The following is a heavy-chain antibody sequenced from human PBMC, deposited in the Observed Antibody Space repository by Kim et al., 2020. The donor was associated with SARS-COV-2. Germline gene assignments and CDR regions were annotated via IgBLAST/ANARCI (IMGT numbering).Heavy chain of an antibody. V-gene: IGHV4-59*08. Sequence: KSRVTISVDTSKNQFSLKLTSVTAADTAVYYCARRRGYCSNGVCYFYFDYWGQGTLVTVSS. J-gene: IGHJ4*02. CDR3: ARRRGYCSNGVCYFYFDY. D-gene: IGHD2-8*01.